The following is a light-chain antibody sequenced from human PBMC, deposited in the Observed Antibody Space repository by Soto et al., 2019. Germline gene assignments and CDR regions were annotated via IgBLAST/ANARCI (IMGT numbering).Light chain of an antibody. V-gene: IGKV3-15*01. CDR1: HIVSSN. J-gene: IGKJ1*01. CDR3: QQYNNWPPART. CDR2: GAS. Sequence: EIVMTQSPATLSVSPGERATLSCRASHIVSSNLAWYQQKPGQAPRLLIYGASTRATGIPARFSGSGSGTEFTLTISSLQSEDFAVYYCQQYNNWPPARTFGQGTKVDIK.